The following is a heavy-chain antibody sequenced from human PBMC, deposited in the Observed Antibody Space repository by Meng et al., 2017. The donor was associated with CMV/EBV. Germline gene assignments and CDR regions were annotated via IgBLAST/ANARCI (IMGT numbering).Heavy chain of an antibody. V-gene: IGHV3-21*01. CDR1: GFTFSSYS. CDR3: ARVYLNYYDSSGYPAY. Sequence: GESLKISCAASGFTFSSYSMNWVRQAPGKGLEWVSSISSSSSYIYYADSVKGRFTISRDNAKNSLYLQMNSLRAEDTAVYYCARVYLNYYDSSGYPAYWGQGTLVTVSS. D-gene: IGHD3-22*01. CDR2: ISSSSSYI. J-gene: IGHJ4*02.